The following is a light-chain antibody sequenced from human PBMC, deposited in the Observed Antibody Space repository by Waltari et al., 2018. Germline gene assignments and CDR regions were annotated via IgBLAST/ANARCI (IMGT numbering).Light chain of an antibody. CDR2: GNH. Sequence: QPLLTQPPSMSGAPGQGVPLSLSGARTNIGANYDGHWYRQVAGAAPKLVSYGNHNRPTGVPARFSGSKSGTSASLAIAGLQAEDEADYYCQSYDTTLGGFVFGGGTRLTV. CDR3: QSYDTTLGGFV. J-gene: IGLJ2*01. CDR1: RTNIGANYD. V-gene: IGLV1-40*01.